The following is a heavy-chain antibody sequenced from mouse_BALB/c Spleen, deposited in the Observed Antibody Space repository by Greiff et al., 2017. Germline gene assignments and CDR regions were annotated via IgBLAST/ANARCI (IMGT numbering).Heavy chain of an antibody. CDR3: AREDGNYYYAMDY. J-gene: IGHJ4*01. Sequence: VHVKQSGPELVKPGASVKIPCKASGYTFTDYNMDWVKQSHGKSLEWIGDINPNNGGTIYNQKFKGKATLTVDKSSSTAYMELRSLTSEDTAVYYCAREDGNYYYAMDYWGQGTSVTVSS. V-gene: IGHV1-18*01. CDR1: GYTFTDYN. CDR2: INPNNGGT. D-gene: IGHD2-1*01.